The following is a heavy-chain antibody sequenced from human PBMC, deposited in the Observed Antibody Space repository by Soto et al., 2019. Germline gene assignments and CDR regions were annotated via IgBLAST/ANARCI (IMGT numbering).Heavy chain of an antibody. CDR3: AKDPRRSSGWYLERNVADYVQH. J-gene: IGHJ1*01. CDR2: ISGSGGST. CDR1: GFTFSSYA. D-gene: IGHD6-19*01. Sequence: EVQLLESGGGLVQPGGSLRLSCAASGFTFSSYAMSWVRQAPGKGLEWVSAISGSGGSTYYADSVKGRFTISRDNSKNTQYLQMNSLSAEDTAVYYCAKDPRRSSGWYLERNVADYVQHWGQGTLVTVSS. V-gene: IGHV3-23*01.